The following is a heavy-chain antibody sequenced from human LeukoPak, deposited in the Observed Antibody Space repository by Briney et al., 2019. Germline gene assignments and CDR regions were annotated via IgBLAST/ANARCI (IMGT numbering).Heavy chain of an antibody. J-gene: IGHJ6*04. Sequence: PGKSLRLSCAASGFTFSSYGMHWVRQAPGKGLEWVAVIWYDGSNKYYADSVKGRFTISRDNSKNTLYLQMNSLRAEDTAVYYCARDLLPNMLRGVIITPHYYYYGMDVWGKGTTVTVSS. CDR3: ARDLLPNMLRGVIITPHYYYYGMDV. V-gene: IGHV3-33*01. CDR1: GFTFSSYG. D-gene: IGHD3-10*01. CDR2: IWYDGSNK.